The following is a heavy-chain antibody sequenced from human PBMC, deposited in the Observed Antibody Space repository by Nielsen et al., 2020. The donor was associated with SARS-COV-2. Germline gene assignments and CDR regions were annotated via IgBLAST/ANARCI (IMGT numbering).Heavy chain of an antibody. CDR1: GDSMDGYH. Sequence: SETLSLTCSVSGDSMDGYHWSWIRQPPGKGLEWIGYLYHRGSIQYNPSLKSRVTMSVDEDKNEFSLRLTSVTSADTAVYYCARNSGWYGRGYFDYWGQGTLVTVSS. CDR2: LYHRGSI. J-gene: IGHJ4*02. D-gene: IGHD6-19*01. V-gene: IGHV4-59*13. CDR3: ARNSGWYGRGYFDY.